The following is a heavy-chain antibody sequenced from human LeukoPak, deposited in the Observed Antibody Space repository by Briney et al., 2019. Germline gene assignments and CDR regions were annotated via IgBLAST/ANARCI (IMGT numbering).Heavy chain of an antibody. Sequence: GESLKISCKTSGYSFTNYWIAWVRQMPGKGLEWMGIIYPGDSDARYSPSFQGQVTISADKSINTAYLQWSSLKASDTAMYYCARRDRVVAPVEDYWGQGTLVTVSS. V-gene: IGHV5-51*01. CDR1: GYSFTNYW. CDR2: IYPGDSDA. J-gene: IGHJ4*02. CDR3: ARRDRVVAPVEDY. D-gene: IGHD3-3*01.